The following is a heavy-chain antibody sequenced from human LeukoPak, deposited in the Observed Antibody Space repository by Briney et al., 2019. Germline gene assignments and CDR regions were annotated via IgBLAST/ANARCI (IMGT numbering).Heavy chain of an antibody. CDR2: INPNSGGT. Sequence: ASVNVSCKASGYTFTGYYMHGVRQAPGQGREWMGWINPNSGGTNYQPKFQGRVTMTRDTSISTAYTQLSRLRSDDTAVYCCARVLPVGASEGWGQGTLVTVSS. CDR1: GYTFTGYY. V-gene: IGHV1-2*02. CDR3: ARVLPVGASEG. J-gene: IGHJ4*02. D-gene: IGHD1-26*01.